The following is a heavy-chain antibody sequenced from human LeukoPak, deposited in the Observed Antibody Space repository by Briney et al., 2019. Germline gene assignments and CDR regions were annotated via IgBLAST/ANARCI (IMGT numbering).Heavy chain of an antibody. V-gene: IGHV3-23*01. D-gene: IGHD3-3*01. Sequence: GGSLRLSCAASGFTFSSYAMSWVRQAPGKGLEWVSAISGSGGSTYYADSVKGRFTISRDNSKNTLYVQMNSLRAEDTAVYYCAKLSRVLRFLEXXXPFDYWGQGSLVTVSS. CDR3: AKLSRVLRFLEXXXPFDY. CDR2: ISGSGGST. CDR1: GFTFSSYA. J-gene: IGHJ4*02.